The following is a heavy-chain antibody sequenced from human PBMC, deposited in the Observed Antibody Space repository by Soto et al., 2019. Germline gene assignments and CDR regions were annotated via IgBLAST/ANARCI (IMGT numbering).Heavy chain of an antibody. CDR2: IWYDGSNK. V-gene: IGHV3-33*01. Sequence: GGSLRLSCAASGFTFSSSGMHWVRQAPGKGLEWVAVIWYDGSNKYYADSVKGRFTVSRDNSKNSLYLQMNSLRAEDTAVYYCARPVPYRHYIDYWGQGTLVTVSS. CDR1: GFTFSSSG. CDR3: ARPVPYRHYIDY. D-gene: IGHD2-2*02. J-gene: IGHJ4*02.